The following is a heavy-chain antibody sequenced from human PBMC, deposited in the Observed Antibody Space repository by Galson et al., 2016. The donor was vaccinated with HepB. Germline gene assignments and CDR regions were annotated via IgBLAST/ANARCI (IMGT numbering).Heavy chain of an antibody. CDR3: AAVYCSGTSCPGATDY. J-gene: IGHJ4*02. V-gene: IGHV1-58*02. D-gene: IGHD2-2*01. CDR2: IVVGSGNT. Sequence: SVKVSCKASGISFTSFAMQWVRQARGQRLEWIGWIVVGSGNTNYAQKFQESVTITRDMSTSAAYMELSSLTSEDTAVYYCAAVYCSGTSCPGATDYWGQGTLVTVSS. CDR1: GISFTSFA.